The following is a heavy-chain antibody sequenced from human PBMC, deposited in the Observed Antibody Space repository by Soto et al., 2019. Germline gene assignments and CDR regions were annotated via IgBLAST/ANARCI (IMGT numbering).Heavy chain of an antibody. V-gene: IGHV4-39*02. CDR3: ARESITGTTGFDY. CDR2: IYYSGST. Sequence: PSETLSLTCTVSGGSISSSSYYWGWIRQPPGKGLEWIGSIYYSGSTYYNPSLKSRVTISVDTSKNQFSLKLSSVTAADTAVYYCARESITGTTGFDYWGQGTLVTSPQ. J-gene: IGHJ4*02. CDR1: GGSISSSSYY. D-gene: IGHD1-20*01.